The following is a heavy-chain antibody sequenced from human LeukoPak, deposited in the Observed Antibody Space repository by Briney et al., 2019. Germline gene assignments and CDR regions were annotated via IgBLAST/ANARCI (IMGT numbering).Heavy chain of an antibody. CDR1: GFTFSSYA. J-gene: IGHJ4*02. Sequence: GGSLRLTCAASGFTFSSYAMSWVRQAPGKGLEWVSAISGSGGSTYYADSVKGRFTISRDNSKNTLYLQMNSLRAEDTAVYYCATLYRPYFFGDWGQGTLVTVSS. CDR2: ISGSGGST. V-gene: IGHV3-23*01. D-gene: IGHD3-10*01. CDR3: ATLYRPYFFGD.